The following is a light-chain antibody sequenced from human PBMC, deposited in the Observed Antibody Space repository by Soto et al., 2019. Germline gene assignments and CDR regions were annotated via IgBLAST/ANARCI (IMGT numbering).Light chain of an antibody. CDR1: QSVSSY. V-gene: IGKV3-20*01. J-gene: IGKJ1*01. CDR3: QQFGGSPQT. Sequence: EIVLTQSPGTLSLSPGEGATPSCRASQSVSSYLAWYQQKPGQAPRLLIYGASSRATGIPDRFSGSGSGTDFTLTISRLEPEDFAVYYCQQFGGSPQTFGQGTKVEIK. CDR2: GAS.